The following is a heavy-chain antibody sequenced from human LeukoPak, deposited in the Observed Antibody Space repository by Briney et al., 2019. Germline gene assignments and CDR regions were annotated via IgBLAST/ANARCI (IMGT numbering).Heavy chain of an antibody. CDR1: GFTFSSYG. V-gene: IGHV3-33*01. CDR3: ARANDILTGYYEPLDY. CDR2: IWYDGSNK. J-gene: IGHJ4*02. Sequence: GGSLRLSCAASGFTFSSYGMHWVHQAPGKGLEWVAVIWYDGSNKYYADSVKGRFTISGDNSKNTLYLQMNSLRAEDTAVYYCARANDILTGYYEPLDYWGQGTLVTVSS. D-gene: IGHD3-9*01.